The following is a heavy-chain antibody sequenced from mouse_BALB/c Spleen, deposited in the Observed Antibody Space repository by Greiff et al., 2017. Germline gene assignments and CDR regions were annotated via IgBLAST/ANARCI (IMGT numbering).Heavy chain of an antibody. Sequence: VQLKESGAELVRPGALVKLSCKASGFNIKDYYMHWVKQRPEQGLEWIGWIDPENGNTIYDPKFQGKASITADTSSNTAYLQLSSLTSEDTAVYYCARPSFYGSSYGFAYWGQGTLVTVSA. D-gene: IGHD1-1*01. V-gene: IGHV14-1*02. CDR2: IDPENGNT. J-gene: IGHJ3*01. CDR3: ARPSFYGSSYGFAY. CDR1: GFNIKDYY.